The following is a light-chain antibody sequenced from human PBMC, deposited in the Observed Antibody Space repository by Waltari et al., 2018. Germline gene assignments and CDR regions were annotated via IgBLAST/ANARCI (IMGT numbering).Light chain of an antibody. J-gene: IGLJ2*01. V-gene: IGLV1-47*01. CDR3: AAWDDSLSRVI. Sequence: QSVLTPPPSASGTPGQRVTIPCSGSSSNIGNNYVYWYQEFPGTAPKLLIYKNNQRASGVPDRFSGSKSGTSMSLAISGLRTEDEADYYCAAWDDSLSRVIFGGGTKLTVL. CDR1: SSNIGNNY. CDR2: KNN.